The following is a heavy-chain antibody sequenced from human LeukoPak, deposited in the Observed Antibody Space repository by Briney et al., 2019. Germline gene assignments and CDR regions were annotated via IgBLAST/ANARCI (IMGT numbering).Heavy chain of an antibody. D-gene: IGHD6-13*01. CDR1: GYTLTELS. CDR2: FDPEDGET. V-gene: IGHV1-24*01. J-gene: IGHJ4*02. CDR3: ATEDPPGIAARGAKPFDY. Sequence: ASVKVSCKVSGYTLTELSMHWVRQAPGQGLGWMGGFDPEDGETIYAQKFQGRVTMTEDTSTDTAYMELSSLRSEDTAVYYCATEDPPGIAARGAKPFDYWGQGTLVTVSS.